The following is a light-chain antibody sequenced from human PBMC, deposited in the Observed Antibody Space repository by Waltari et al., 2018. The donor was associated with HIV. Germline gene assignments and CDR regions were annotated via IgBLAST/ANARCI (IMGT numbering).Light chain of an antibody. J-gene: IGKJ3*01. CDR1: QDISNY. CDR2: DVS. CDR3: QEYDNLSRGFT. Sequence: DIQLTQSPSSLSASVGDRITITFQATQDISNYLNWLQQKPGQAPELVIYDVSNLETGVPSRCSGSGSGTHFTFTITSRQPEDIGIFYCQEYDNLSRGFTFGPGT. V-gene: IGKV1-33*01.